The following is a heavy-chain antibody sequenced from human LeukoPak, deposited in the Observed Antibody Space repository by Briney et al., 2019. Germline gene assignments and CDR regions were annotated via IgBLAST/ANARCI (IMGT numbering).Heavy chain of an antibody. CDR2: LTSTTNDL. CDR1: GFIFSSYS. V-gene: IGHV3-21*01. J-gene: IGHJ4*02. CDR3: ARDFLEDTQ. D-gene: IGHD2-15*01. Sequence: PGGSLRLSXAASGFIFSSYSMNWVRQAPGKGLEWVSSLTSTTNDLYYADSVKGRFTISRDNTKNSLFLQLNSLRAEDTAVYYCARDFLEDTQWGQGTLVTVSS.